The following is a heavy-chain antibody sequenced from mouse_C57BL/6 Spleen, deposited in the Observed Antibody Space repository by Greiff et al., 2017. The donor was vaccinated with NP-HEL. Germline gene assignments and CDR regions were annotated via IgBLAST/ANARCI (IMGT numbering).Heavy chain of an antibody. Sequence: EVQLQQSGAELVRPGASVKLSCTASGFNIKDDYMHWVKQRPEQGLEWIGWIDPENGDTEYASKFQGKATITADTSSNTAYLQLSSLTSEDTAVFYCTTSITPVVAPFAYWGQGTLVTVSA. CDR1: GFNIKDDY. J-gene: IGHJ3*01. V-gene: IGHV14-4*01. D-gene: IGHD1-1*01. CDR2: IDPENGDT. CDR3: TTSITPVVAPFAY.